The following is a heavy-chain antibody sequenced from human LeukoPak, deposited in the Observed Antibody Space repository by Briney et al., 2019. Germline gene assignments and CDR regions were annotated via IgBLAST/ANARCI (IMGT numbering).Heavy chain of an antibody. CDR3: ASAMVRGVAD. V-gene: IGHV4-34*01. Sequence: SETLSLTCAVYSGSFSGYYWSWIRQPPGKGLEWIGEINHSGSTNYNPSLKSRVTISVDTSKNQFSLKLSSVTAADTAVYYCASAMVRGVADWGQGTLVTVSS. CDR2: INHSGST. J-gene: IGHJ4*02. CDR1: SGSFSGYY. D-gene: IGHD3-10*01.